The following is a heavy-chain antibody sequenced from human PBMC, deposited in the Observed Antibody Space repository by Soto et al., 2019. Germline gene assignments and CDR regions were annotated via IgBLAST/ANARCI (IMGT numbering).Heavy chain of an antibody. Sequence: EVQLVESGGDLIQPGGSLRLSCAASGFSITNNYMTWVRQAPGKGLEWVSLIDSGGDTYYADSVKGRFTLSRDISKNILYLQMNSLRAEDTAVYNCVRGGSLYYYYGIDVWGQGTTVTVSS. CDR3: VRGGSLYYYYGIDV. J-gene: IGHJ6*02. CDR1: GFSITNNY. V-gene: IGHV3-53*01. D-gene: IGHD3-16*01. CDR2: IDSGGDT.